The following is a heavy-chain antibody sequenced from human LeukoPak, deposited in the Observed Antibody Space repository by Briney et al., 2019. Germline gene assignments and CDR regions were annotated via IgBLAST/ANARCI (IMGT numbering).Heavy chain of an antibody. V-gene: IGHV4-61*02. CDR3: ARDGWYFDL. Sequence: KPSETLSLTCTVSGGSISSGSYYWSWIRQPAGKGLEWIGRIYTSGSTNYNPSLKSRVTISVDTSKNQFSLKLCSVTAADTAVYYCARDGWYFDLWGRGTLVTVSS. CDR2: IYTSGST. CDR1: GGSISSGSYY. J-gene: IGHJ2*01.